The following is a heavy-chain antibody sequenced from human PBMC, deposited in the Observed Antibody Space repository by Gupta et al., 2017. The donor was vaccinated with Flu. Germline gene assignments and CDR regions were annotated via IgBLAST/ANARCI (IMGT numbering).Heavy chain of an antibody. CDR2: ITWNGGNR. V-gene: IGHV3-9*01. CDR3: AKVGWFNETYDCDH. CDR1: GFPFVDYA. Sequence: EVHLLEYGGGLVQRPWYLTLPCPASGFPFVDYAMHWVRQAPGQGLGWVASITWNGGNRWYADSVKGRFTISRDNAKNSLYLQMNSLRAEDTAVYYCAKVGWFNETYDCDHWGQGTLVTVSS. D-gene: IGHD3-10*01. J-gene: IGHJ4*02.